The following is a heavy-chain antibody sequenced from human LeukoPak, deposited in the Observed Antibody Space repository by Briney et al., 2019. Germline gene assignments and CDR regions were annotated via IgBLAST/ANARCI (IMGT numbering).Heavy chain of an antibody. D-gene: IGHD4-17*01. CDR2: IYYSGST. J-gene: IGHJ5*02. Sequence: PSQTLSLTCTVSGGSISSGGYYWSWIRQHPGKGLEWIGYIYYSGSTYYNPSLKSRVTISVDTSKNQFSLKLSSVTAADTAVYYCARVSGRKNDYGDYARARFDPWGQGTLVTVSS. V-gene: IGHV4-31*03. CDR1: GGSISSGGYY. CDR3: ARVSGRKNDYGDYARARFDP.